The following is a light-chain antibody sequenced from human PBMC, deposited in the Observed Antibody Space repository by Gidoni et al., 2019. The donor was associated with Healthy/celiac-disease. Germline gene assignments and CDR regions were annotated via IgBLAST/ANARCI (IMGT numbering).Light chain of an antibody. V-gene: IGKV3-15*01. CDR1: QSVSSN. J-gene: IGKJ2*01. Sequence: EIVITQSPATLSVSTGERATLSCRASQSVSSNLAWYQQKPGQAPRLLIYGASTSATGIPARFSGSGSGTEVTLTISSLQSEDFAVYYCQQYNNWPPYTFGQGTKLEIK. CDR2: GAS. CDR3: QQYNNWPPYT.